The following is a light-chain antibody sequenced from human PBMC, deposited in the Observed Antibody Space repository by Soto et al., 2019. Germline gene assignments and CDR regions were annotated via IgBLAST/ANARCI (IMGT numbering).Light chain of an antibody. J-gene: IGKJ2*01. V-gene: IGKV3-20*01. CDR1: QSVSSNY. CDR2: GAS. CDR3: QQYGGSAMYT. Sequence: EFVLTQSPGTLSLSPGERATLSCRASQSVSSNYLTWYQQKPGQAPRLLIYGASSRATGIPDRFSGSGSGTDFTLTISRLEPEDFAVYYCQQYGGSAMYTFGQGPSWRSN.